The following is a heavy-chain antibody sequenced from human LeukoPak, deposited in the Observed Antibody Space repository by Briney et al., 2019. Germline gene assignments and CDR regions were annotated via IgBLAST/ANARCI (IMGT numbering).Heavy chain of an antibody. CDR2: FDPEDGET. Sequence: ASVKVSCKVSGYTLTELSMHWVRQAPGKGLEWMGGFDPEDGETIYAQKFQGRVTITADESTSTAYMELSSLRSEDTAVYYCAREKWSYRRYFDYWGQGTLVTVSS. CDR3: AREKWSYRRYFDY. D-gene: IGHD1-26*01. J-gene: IGHJ4*02. CDR1: GYTLTELS. V-gene: IGHV1-24*01.